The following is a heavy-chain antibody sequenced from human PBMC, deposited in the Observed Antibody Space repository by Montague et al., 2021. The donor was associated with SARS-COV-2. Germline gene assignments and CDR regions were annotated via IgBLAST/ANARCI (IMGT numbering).Heavy chain of an antibody. V-gene: IGHV3-21*01. CDR3: ARGEMATISESFDL. J-gene: IGHJ3*01. D-gene: IGHD5-24*01. CDR2: ITSSSDYI. Sequence: SLRLSCAASGLTFSSYSMVWVRRAPGKGLEWVSSITSSSDYIHYAVSVKGRFTISRDNDRNSLYLLMNSLTAEDTAVYYCARGEMATISESFDLWGRGTMVTVSS. CDR1: GLTFSSYS.